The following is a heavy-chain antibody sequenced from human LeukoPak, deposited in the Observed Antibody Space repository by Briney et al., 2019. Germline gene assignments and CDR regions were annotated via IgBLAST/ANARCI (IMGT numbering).Heavy chain of an antibody. V-gene: IGHV3-21*01. Sequence: KSGGSLRLSCAASGFTFSSYSMNWVRQAPGKGLEWVSSISSSSSYIYYADSVKGRFTISRDNAKNSLYLQMNSLRAEDTAVYYCARVGYGSGSYYDYYYGVDVWGQGTTVTVSS. D-gene: IGHD3-10*01. CDR3: ARVGYGSGSYYDYYYGVDV. CDR2: ISSSSSYI. CDR1: GFTFSSYS. J-gene: IGHJ6*02.